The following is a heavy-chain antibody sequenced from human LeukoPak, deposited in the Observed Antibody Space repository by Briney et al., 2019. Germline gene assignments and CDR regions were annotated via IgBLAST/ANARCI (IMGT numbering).Heavy chain of an antibody. Sequence: GESLKISCKGSGYSFTSYWIGWVRQMPGKGLEWMGIIYPGNSDTRYSPSFQGQVTISADKSISTAYLQWSSLEASDTAMYYCARQCSGGSCYYGRNAFDIWGQGTMVTVSS. V-gene: IGHV5-51*01. CDR3: ARQCSGGSCYYGRNAFDI. CDR1: GYSFTSYW. D-gene: IGHD2-15*01. J-gene: IGHJ3*02. CDR2: IYPGNSDT.